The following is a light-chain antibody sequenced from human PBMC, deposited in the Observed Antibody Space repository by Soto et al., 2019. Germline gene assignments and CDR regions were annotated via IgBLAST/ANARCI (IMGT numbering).Light chain of an antibody. CDR2: DAS. CDR3: QQYNNWPLT. J-gene: IGKJ4*01. Sequence: IVLTQSPGTLSLSPGERATLSCRASQSVSSYLAWYQQKPGQAPRLLIYDASNRATGIPDRFSGSGSGTDFTLTISSLQSEDCAVYYCQQYNNWPLTFGGGTKVDIK. V-gene: IGKV3-11*01. CDR1: QSVSSY.